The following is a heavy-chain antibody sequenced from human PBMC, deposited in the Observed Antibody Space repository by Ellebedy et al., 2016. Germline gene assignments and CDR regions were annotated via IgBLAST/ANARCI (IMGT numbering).Heavy chain of an antibody. CDR2: IYSGGST. CDR3: AKDSSSAAAGTKY. D-gene: IGHD6-13*01. CDR1: GFTVSSNY. Sequence: GESLKISXAASGFTVSSNYMSWVRQAPGKGLEWVSVIYSGGSTYYADSVEGRFTISRDNSKNTLYLQMNSLRAEDTAVYYCAKDSSSAAAGTKYWGQGTLVTVSS. V-gene: IGHV3-53*01. J-gene: IGHJ4*02.